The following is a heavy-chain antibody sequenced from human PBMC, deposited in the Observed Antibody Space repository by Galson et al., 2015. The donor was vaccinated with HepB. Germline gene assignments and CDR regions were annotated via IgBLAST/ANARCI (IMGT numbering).Heavy chain of an antibody. CDR1: GYTFTSYT. J-gene: IGHJ4*02. Sequence: SVKVSCKASGYTFTSYTISWVRQAPGQGLEWMGWISPYNGNTNYAQKLRGRVTMTTDTSTSTVYMELRSLRSDDTAVFYCTKGGNYDFWSVRGQELDFWGQGTLVTVSS. D-gene: IGHD3-3*01. V-gene: IGHV1-18*01. CDR2: ISPYNGNT. CDR3: TKGGNYDFWSVRGQELDF.